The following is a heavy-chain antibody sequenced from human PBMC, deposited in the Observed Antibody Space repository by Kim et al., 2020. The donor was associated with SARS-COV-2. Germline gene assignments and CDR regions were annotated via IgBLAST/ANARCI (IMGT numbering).Heavy chain of an antibody. V-gene: IGHV3-23*01. CDR1: GFTFSSYA. D-gene: IGHD6-13*01. J-gene: IGHJ4*02. CDR3: AKVIAAAGTGFDY. CDR2: ICGSGGST. Sequence: GGSLRLSCAASGFTFSSYAMNWVRQAPGKGLEWVSAICGSGGSTYYADSVKGRFTISRDNSKNTLYLQMNSLRAEDTAVYYCAKVIAAAGTGFDYWGQGTLVTVSS.